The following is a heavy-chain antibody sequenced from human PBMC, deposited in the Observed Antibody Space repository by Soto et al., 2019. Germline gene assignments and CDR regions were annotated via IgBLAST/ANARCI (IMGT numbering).Heavy chain of an antibody. J-gene: IGHJ4*02. D-gene: IGHD6-19*01. CDR1: GFIFSNFA. Sequence: ESGGGVVQPGRSLRLSCAASGFIFSNFALHWVRQAPGKGLEWVSVTSSDGSNKNYGDSVKGRFTISRDNSKNTLYLHMNSLRVDDTAVYYCAREKFVGGWLGELDFWGQGTLVTVSS. CDR2: TSSDGSNK. V-gene: IGHV3-30-3*01. CDR3: AREKFVGGWLGELDF.